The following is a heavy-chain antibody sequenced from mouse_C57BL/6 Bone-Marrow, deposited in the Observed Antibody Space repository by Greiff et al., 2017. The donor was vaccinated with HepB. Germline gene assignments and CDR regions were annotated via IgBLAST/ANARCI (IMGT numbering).Heavy chain of an antibody. CDR3: ARARITTVVSHYFDY. Sequence: QVQLQQPGAELVMPGASVKLSCKASGYTFTSYWMHWVKQRPGQGLEWIGEIDPSDSYTNYNQKFKGKSTLTVDKSSSTAYMQLSSLTSEDSAVYYCARARITTVVSHYFDYWGQGTTLTVSS. D-gene: IGHD1-1*01. V-gene: IGHV1-69*01. CDR2: IDPSDSYT. CDR1: GYTFTSYW. J-gene: IGHJ2*01.